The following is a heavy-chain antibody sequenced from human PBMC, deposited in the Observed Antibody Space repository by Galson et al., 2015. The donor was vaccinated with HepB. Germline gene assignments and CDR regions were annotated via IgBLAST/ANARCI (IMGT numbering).Heavy chain of an antibody. CDR1: GFRFADHA. V-gene: IGHV3-9*01. Sequence: SLRLSCATSGFRFADHAMHWVRQVPGKGLEWVSGIRGNSGSTGFADSVKGRFTISRDNAKNSLYLKMNSLRPEDTALYFCAKGHYSNYVLDWFDSWGQGTLVSVSS. D-gene: IGHD4-11*01. CDR2: IRGNSGST. CDR3: AKGHYSNYVLDWFDS. J-gene: IGHJ5*01.